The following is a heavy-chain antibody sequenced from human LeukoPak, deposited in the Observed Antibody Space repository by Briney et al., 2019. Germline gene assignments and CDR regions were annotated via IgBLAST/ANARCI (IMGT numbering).Heavy chain of an antibody. CDR1: GGSISSYY. J-gene: IGHJ4*02. CDR3: ARGVITFGGVIVVDY. CDR2: IYTSGST. D-gene: IGHD3-16*02. Sequence: SETLSLTCTVSGGSISSYYWSWIRQPAGKGLEWTGRIYTSGSTNYNPFLKSRVTMSVDTSKNQFSLKLSSVTAADTAVYYCARGVITFGGVIVVDYWGQGTLVTVSS. V-gene: IGHV4-4*07.